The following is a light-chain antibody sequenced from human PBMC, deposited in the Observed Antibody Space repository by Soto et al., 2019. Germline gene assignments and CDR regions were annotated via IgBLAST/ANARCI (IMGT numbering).Light chain of an antibody. Sequence: EIVLTQSPGALSLSPGERATLSCWASESVGDYLAWYQQKPGQAPRLLIYGATKRTSGTPARFSGTGSETAFTLAISRLEPGDFAVYYCQQYVTSPSITFGQGTRLEIK. V-gene: IGKV3-20*01. CDR1: ESVGDY. J-gene: IGKJ5*01. CDR3: QQYVTSPSIT. CDR2: GAT.